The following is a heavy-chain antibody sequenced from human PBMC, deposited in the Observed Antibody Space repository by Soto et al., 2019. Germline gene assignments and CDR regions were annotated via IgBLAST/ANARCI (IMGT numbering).Heavy chain of an antibody. J-gene: IGHJ4*02. D-gene: IGHD2-15*01. CDR1: GFTLSSYA. V-gene: IGHV3-23*01. CDR3: ARSHSASVGPGYFEF. Sequence: GGSLRLSCAASGFTLSSYAMSWVRQAPGKGLEWVSAISGSGGDTGYADSIKGRFTISRDNAKNSLFLQMNSLRAEDTAVYYCARSHSASVGPGYFEFWGQGTPVTVSS. CDR2: ISGSGGDT.